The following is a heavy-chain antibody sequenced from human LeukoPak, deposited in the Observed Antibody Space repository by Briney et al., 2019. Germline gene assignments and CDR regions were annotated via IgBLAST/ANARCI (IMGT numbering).Heavy chain of an antibody. V-gene: IGHV4-61*08. CDR2: IYYSGST. Sequence: PSETLSLTCTVSGGSINSTGYYWSWIRQPPGKGLEWIGYIYYSGSTNYNPSLKSRVTISVDTSKNQFSLKLSSVTAADTAVYYCAREVHKGYYYMDVWGKGTTVTISS. CDR3: AREVHKGYYYMDV. J-gene: IGHJ6*03. CDR1: GGSINSTGYY.